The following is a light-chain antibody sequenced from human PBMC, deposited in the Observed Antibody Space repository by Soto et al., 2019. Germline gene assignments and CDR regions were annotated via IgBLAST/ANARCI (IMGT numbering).Light chain of an antibody. CDR2: DAS. Sequence: EIVMTQSPATLSVSPGERATLSCRASQSVSRYLAWYHQKPGQAPRLLIYDASNRATGIPARFSGSGSGTDFTLTISSLEPEDFAVYYCHQRSNWITFGQGTRLEIK. CDR3: HQRSNWIT. J-gene: IGKJ5*01. CDR1: QSVSRY. V-gene: IGKV3-11*01.